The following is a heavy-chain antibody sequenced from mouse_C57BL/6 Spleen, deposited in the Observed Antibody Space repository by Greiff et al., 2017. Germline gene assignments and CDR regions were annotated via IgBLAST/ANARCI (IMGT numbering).Heavy chain of an antibody. Sequence: EVQLQQSGAELVRPGASVKLSCTASGFNIKDYYMHWVKQRPEQGLEWIGRIDPEDGDTEYAPKFQGKATMTAETSSNTADLQLSSLTSEDTAVYYCTTGYYGAFAYWGQGTLVTVSA. CDR2: IDPEDGDT. J-gene: IGHJ3*01. CDR3: TTGYYGAFAY. D-gene: IGHD1-1*01. CDR1: GFNIKDYY. V-gene: IGHV14-1*01.